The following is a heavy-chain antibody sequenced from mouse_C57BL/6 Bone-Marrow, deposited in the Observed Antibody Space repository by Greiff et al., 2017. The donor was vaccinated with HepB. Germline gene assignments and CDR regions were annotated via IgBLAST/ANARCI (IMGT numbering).Heavy chain of an antibody. J-gene: IGHJ2*01. CDR1: GYTFTSYG. V-gene: IGHV1-81*01. D-gene: IGHD1-1*01. CDR2: IYPRSGNT. Sequence: VQVVESGAELARPGASVKLSCKASGYTFTSYGISWVKQRTGQGLEWIGEIYPRSGNTYYNEKFKGKATLTADKSSSPAYMALRSLTSEDSAVYFCARPLLTTVVDYWGQGTTLTVSS. CDR3: ARPLLTTVVDY.